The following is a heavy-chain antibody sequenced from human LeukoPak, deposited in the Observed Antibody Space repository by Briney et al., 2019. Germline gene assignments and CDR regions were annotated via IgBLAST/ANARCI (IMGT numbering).Heavy chain of an antibody. Sequence: SETLSLTCTVTGGSISSYYWSWIRQPPGKGLEWIGRIYTSGSTNYNPSLKSRVTMSVDTSKNQFSLKLSSVTAADTAVYYCARESVAARPGYYYYYMDVWGKGTTVTVSS. V-gene: IGHV4-4*07. J-gene: IGHJ6*03. CDR1: GGSISSYY. CDR2: IYTSGST. D-gene: IGHD6-6*01. CDR3: ARESVAARPGYYYYYMDV.